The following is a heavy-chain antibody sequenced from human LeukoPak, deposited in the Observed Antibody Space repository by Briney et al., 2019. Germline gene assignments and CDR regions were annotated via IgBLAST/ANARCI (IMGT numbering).Heavy chain of an antibody. D-gene: IGHD3-22*01. CDR1: GGTFSSYA. CDR2: ISAYNGNT. J-gene: IGHJ3*02. CDR3: ARDFEAPRYYYDSSGSVSDAFDI. V-gene: IGHV1-18*01. Sequence: ASVKVSCKASGGTFSSYAISWVRQAPGQGLEWMGWISAYNGNTNYAQKLQGRVTMTTDTSTSTAYMELRSLRSDDTAVYYCARDFEAPRYYYDSSGSVSDAFDIWGQGTMVTVSS.